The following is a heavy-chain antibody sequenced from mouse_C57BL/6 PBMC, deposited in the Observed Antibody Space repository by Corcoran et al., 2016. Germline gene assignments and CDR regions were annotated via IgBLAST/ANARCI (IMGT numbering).Heavy chain of an antibody. CDR2: INPNNGGT. D-gene: IGHD2-4*01. V-gene: IGHV1-26*01. J-gene: IGHJ4*01. CDR3: ARGKFYYDYGDYAMDY. Sequence: EVQLQQSGPELVKPGASVKISCKASGYTFTDYYMNWVKQSHGKSLEWIGDINPNNGGTSYNQKFKGKATLTVDKSSSTAYMELRSLTSEDSAVYYCARGKFYYDYGDYAMDYWGQGTSVTVSS. CDR1: GYTFTDYY.